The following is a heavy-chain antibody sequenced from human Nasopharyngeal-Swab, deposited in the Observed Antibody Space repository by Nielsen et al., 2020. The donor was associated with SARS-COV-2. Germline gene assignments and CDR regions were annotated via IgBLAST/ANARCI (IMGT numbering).Heavy chain of an antibody. CDR1: GASITNDRW. V-gene: IGHV4-4*02. CDR2: IYSDGTT. CDR3: ARHVQGHPFRAFDL. Sequence: SETLSLTCAVSGASITNDRWWRWVRQPPGKELEWIGEIYSDGTTNYNPSLKSRVTISIDRSNNQFSLRLNSVTAADTAVFYCARHVQGHPFRAFDLWGQGTRVTVSS. J-gene: IGHJ3*01. D-gene: IGHD1-1*01.